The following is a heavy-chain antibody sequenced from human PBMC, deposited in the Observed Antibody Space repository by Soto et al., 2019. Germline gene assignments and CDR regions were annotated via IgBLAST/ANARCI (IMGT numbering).Heavy chain of an antibody. CDR1: GFIFNEYG. V-gene: IGHV3-33*03. Sequence: QVQLVESGGGVVQPGSSLRLSCAASGFIFNEYGMHWVRQAPGKGLEWVAVIWYDGSNKYYADSVKGRFTISRDNSKNTMYLQMINLRAEDTAVYYCAWWGCSRTNCNLNQGSDDLWGQRTLVTVSS. J-gene: IGHJ1*01. CDR2: IWYDGSNK. CDR3: AWWGCSRTNCNLNQGSDDL. D-gene: IGHD2-2*01.